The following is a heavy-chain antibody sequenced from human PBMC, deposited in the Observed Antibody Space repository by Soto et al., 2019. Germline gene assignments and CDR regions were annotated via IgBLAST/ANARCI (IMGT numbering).Heavy chain of an antibody. V-gene: IGHV1-3*01. Sequence: ASVKVSCKASGYSFTTYTMHWVRQAPGQRLEWMGWINPGNGNTKYSQKFQGRVTISRDTSASTAYMELSSLRSEDTAVYFCARYGARITIFGVVYYFDYWGQGSLVTVS. J-gene: IGHJ4*01. CDR3: ARYGARITIFGVVYYFDY. CDR1: GYSFTTYT. CDR2: INPGNGNT. D-gene: IGHD3-3*01.